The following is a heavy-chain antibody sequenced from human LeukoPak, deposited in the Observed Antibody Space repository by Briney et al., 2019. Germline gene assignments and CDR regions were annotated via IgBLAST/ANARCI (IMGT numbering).Heavy chain of an antibody. CDR1: GFTFNNYA. CDR2: INGSGGST. J-gene: IGHJ2*01. Sequence: GGSLRLSCAASGFTFNNYAMSWVRQAPGKGLQWASIINGSGGSTYYADSVKGRVTISRDNSNNTLYLLMNSLRAEDRAVYYCAKGAGSGTTYWYFDLWGRGTLVTVSS. CDR3: AKGAGSGTTYWYFDL. V-gene: IGHV3-23*01. D-gene: IGHD1-1*01.